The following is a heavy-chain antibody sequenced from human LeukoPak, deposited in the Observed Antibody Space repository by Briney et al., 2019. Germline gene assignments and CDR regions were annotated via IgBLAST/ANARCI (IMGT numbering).Heavy chain of an antibody. V-gene: IGHV3-23*01. Sequence: GGSLRLSCAASGFTFSTYAMSWVRQAPGKGLEWVAAISGGGGRTYYADSVKGRFTISRDNSKNTLHLQMNSLRAEDTAVYFCAKTGSVNTWGAFDYWSQGTLVTVSS. CDR3: AKTGSVNTWGAFDY. D-gene: IGHD4-17*01. J-gene: IGHJ4*02. CDR2: ISGGGGRT. CDR1: GFTFSTYA.